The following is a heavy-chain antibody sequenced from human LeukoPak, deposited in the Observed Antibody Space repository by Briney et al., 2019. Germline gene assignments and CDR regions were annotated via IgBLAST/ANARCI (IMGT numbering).Heavy chain of an antibody. CDR2: IEQDGSEK. J-gene: IGHJ4*02. V-gene: IGHV3-7*01. Sequence: TGGSLRLSCAASGLTFSAYWGNWVRQALGKGLEWVANIEQDGSEKNYVDSVKGRFTISRDNGANSLYLQMNNLRVEDTGVYYCVGGIGWLPDYWGQGTLVTVSS. CDR1: GLTFSAYW. D-gene: IGHD6-19*01. CDR3: VGGIGWLPDY.